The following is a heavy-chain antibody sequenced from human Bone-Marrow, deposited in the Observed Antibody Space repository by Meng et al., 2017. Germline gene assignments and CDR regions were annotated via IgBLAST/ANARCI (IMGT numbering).Heavy chain of an antibody. V-gene: IGHV4-34*01. CDR3: ARGPTTMAHDFDY. CDR2: INHSGST. D-gene: IGHD4-11*01. Sequence: QVQLQQWGAGLLKPSETLSLTCVVSGGSFSDYYWSWIRQPPGKGLEWIGEINHSGSTNYHPSLESRATISVDTSQNNLSLKLSSVTAADSAVYYCARGPTTMAHDFDYWGQGTLVTVSS. J-gene: IGHJ4*02. CDR1: GGSFSDYY.